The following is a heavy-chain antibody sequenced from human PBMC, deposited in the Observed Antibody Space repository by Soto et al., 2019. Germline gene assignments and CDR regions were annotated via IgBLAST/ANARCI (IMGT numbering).Heavy chain of an antibody. V-gene: IGHV3-23*04. J-gene: IGHJ5*02. CDR3: AKDRYYDTPGWFDP. Sequence: QLVESGGGLVQPGGSLTLSCVGSGFTFRDHAMRWVRQAPGRGLEWVSAISANGGSIQHADSVKGRFSVSRDNAKNTVYLQMDNLRTEDSAVYYCAKDRYYDTPGWFDPWGQGSRVIVSS. D-gene: IGHD3-22*01. CDR2: ISANGGSI. CDR1: GFTFRDHA.